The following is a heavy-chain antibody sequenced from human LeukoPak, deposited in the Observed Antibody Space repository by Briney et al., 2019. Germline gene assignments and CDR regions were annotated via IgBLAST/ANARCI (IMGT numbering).Heavy chain of an antibody. J-gene: IGHJ3*02. Sequence: PSETLSLTCTVSGGSISSYYWSWIRQPPGKGLEWIGYIYYSGSTNYNPSLKSRVTISVDTSKNQFSLKLSSVTAADTAVYYCARDLLVGADAFDIWGQGTMVTVSS. CDR1: GGSISSYY. V-gene: IGHV4-59*01. CDR3: ARDLLVGADAFDI. D-gene: IGHD1-26*01. CDR2: IYYSGST.